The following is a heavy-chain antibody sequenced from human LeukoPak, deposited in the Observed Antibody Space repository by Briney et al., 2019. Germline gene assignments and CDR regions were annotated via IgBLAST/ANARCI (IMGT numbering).Heavy chain of an antibody. J-gene: IGHJ4*02. Sequence: SETLSLTCTVSGASISGSGYYWGWIRQPPGKGLEWIGSIFYSGSTYYNPSLKSRVTISQDTSKNQFSLKLSSVTAADTAVYYCARSATVTTGYFDFWGQGTLVTVSS. D-gene: IGHD4-17*01. CDR1: GASISGSGYY. CDR3: ARSATVTTGYFDF. CDR2: IFYSGST. V-gene: IGHV4-39*07.